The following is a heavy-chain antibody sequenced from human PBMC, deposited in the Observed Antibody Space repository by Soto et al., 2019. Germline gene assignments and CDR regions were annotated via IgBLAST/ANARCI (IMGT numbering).Heavy chain of an antibody. J-gene: IGHJ4*02. CDR2: IYWDDDK. D-gene: IGHD3-10*01. Sequence: QITLKESGPTLVKPTQTLTLTCTFSGFSLDTSGVAVGWIRQPPGKGLEWLSVIYWDDDKRSSPSLRSRLTITQATSKNQVFLTMTTTHPVDTATFYFAHRPRASGGPSDFWGQGTLVTVSS. CDR1: GFSLDTSGVA. V-gene: IGHV2-5*02. CDR3: AHRPRASGGPSDF.